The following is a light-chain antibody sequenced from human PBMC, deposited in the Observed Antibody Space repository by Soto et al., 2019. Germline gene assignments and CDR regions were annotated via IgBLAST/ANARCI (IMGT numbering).Light chain of an antibody. CDR2: EDN. Sequence: NFMLTQPHSVSESPGKTVTISCTRSSGSIASNHVQWYQQRPGSSPTTVIYEDNQRPSGVPDRFSGSIDSSSNSASLTISGLKTEDEADYHCQCYDSSNLWVFGGGTKLTVL. CDR3: QCYDSSNLWV. V-gene: IGLV6-57*01. CDR1: SGSIASNH. J-gene: IGLJ3*02.